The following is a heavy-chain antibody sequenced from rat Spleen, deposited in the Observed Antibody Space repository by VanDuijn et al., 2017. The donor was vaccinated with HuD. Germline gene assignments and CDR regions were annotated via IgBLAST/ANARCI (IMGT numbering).Heavy chain of an antibody. V-gene: IGHV5-29*01. CDR3: ARHGFDY. Sequence: EVQLVESGGGLVQPGRSLKLSCAASGFTFSNYGMAWVRQTPTKGLEWVATISYDGSSTYYRDSVKGRFTISRDNAKSTLYLQMDSLRSEDTATYYCARHGFDYWDQGVMVTVSS. J-gene: IGHJ2*01. CDR1: GFTFSNYG. CDR2: ISYDGSST.